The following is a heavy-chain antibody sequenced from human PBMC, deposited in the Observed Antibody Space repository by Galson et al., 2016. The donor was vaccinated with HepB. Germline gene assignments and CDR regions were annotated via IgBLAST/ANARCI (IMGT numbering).Heavy chain of an antibody. CDR1: GFTFSNYW. CDR2: INWNGDTT. CDR3: ARVRYYGSVNYPPSIDF. J-gene: IGHJ4*02. D-gene: IGHD3-10*01. Sequence: SLRLSCAASGFTFSNYWMYWVRQAPGQGLEWVAGINWNGDTTGYAGSLKGRFTVSRDNAKNSLYLQMNSLRAEDSALYYCARVRYYGSVNYPPSIDFWGQGTLVTVSS. V-gene: IGHV3-20*04.